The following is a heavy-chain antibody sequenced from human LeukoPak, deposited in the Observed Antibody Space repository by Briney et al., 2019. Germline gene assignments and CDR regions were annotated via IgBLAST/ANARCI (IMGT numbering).Heavy chain of an antibody. D-gene: IGHD5-12*01. CDR1: VGSISTYY. V-gene: IGHV4-59*08. CDR3: ARMGGYSGYATH. J-gene: IGHJ4*02. CDR2: IHYIVTT. Sequence: SETLSLTCTVSVGSISTYYWSWIRQPPGKGLEWIGYIHYIVTTNHNPSLKNRVTISLDTSKNQFSLNLSSVTAPDTAVYYCARMGGYSGYATHWGQGTLVTVSS.